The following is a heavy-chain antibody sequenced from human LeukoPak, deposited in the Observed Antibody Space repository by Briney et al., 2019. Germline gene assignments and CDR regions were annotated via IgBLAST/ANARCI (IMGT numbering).Heavy chain of an antibody. CDR3: ARDIKHEGYCSGGSCYSLWFDP. CDR2: IYYSGST. J-gene: IGHJ5*02. Sequence: SETLSLTCTVSGGSISSGGYYWSWIRQHPGKGLEWIGYIYYSGSTYYNPSLKSRVTISVDTSKNQFYLKLSSVTAADTAVYYCARDIKHEGYCSGGSCYSLWFDPWGQGTLVTVSS. D-gene: IGHD2-15*01. V-gene: IGHV4-31*03. CDR1: GGSISSGGYY.